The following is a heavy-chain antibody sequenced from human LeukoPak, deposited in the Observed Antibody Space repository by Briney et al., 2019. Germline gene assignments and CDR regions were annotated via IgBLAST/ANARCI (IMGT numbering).Heavy chain of an antibody. CDR1: GGSIISYY. D-gene: IGHD5-24*01. CDR3: ARESRRDGYKFDY. J-gene: IGHJ4*02. Sequence: SETLSLTCTVSGGSIISYYWSWIRQPPGKGLEWIGYIHYSGNTNYNPSLKSRLTISVDTSKNQFSLKLSSVTAANTAVYYCARESRRDGYKFDYWGQGTLVTVSS. CDR2: IHYSGNT. V-gene: IGHV4-59*01.